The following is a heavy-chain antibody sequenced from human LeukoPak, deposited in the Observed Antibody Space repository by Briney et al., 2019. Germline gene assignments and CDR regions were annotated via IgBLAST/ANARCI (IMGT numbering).Heavy chain of an antibody. CDR1: GFTFSDYW. D-gene: IGHD1-26*01. CDR2: IHSDGGTT. V-gene: IGHV3-74*01. CDR3: ARDFYSIAE. J-gene: IGHJ4*02. Sequence: GGSLRLSCAASGFTFSDYWMHWVRQAPGKGLVWVSLIHSDGGTTNYADSVKGRFTISRDNAKNTVYLQMNSLRVEDTAVYYCARDFYSIAEWAQGTLVTVPS.